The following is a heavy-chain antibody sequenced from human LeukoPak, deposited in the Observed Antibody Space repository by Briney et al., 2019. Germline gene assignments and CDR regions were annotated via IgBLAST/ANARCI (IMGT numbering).Heavy chain of an antibody. V-gene: IGHV4-34*01. CDR2: INHSGST. CDR1: GGSFSGYY. CDR3: ARAQRIDAPIVARGYRSDYYMDV. D-gene: IGHD6-19*01. J-gene: IGHJ6*03. Sequence: SETLSLTCGVYGGSFSGYYWSWIRQPPGKGLEWIGEINHSGSTNYNPSLKSRVTISVDTSKNQFSLKLSSVTAADTAVYYCARAQRIDAPIVARGYRSDYYMDVWGKGTTVTASS.